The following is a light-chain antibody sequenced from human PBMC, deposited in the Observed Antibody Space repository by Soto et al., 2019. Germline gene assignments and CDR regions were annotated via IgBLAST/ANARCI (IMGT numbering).Light chain of an antibody. J-gene: IGLJ1*01. V-gene: IGLV2-14*01. Sequence: QSVLTQPASVSGSPGQSITISCTGTSSDVGGYNYVSWYQQHPGKAPKFMIYDVSNRPSGVSNRFSGSKSGNTASLTISGLQAEDEADYYCGSYTTSNTRQIVFGTGTKATDL. CDR2: DVS. CDR1: SSDVGGYNY. CDR3: GSYTTSNTRQIV.